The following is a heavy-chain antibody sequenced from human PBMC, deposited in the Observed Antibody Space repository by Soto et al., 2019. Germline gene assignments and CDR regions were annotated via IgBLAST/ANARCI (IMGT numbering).Heavy chain of an antibody. V-gene: IGHV3-13*01. J-gene: IGHJ6*02. CDR1: GFTFSSYD. CDR2: IGTAGDT. Sequence: TGGSLRLSCAASGFTFSSYDMHWVRQATGKGLEWVSAIGTAGDTCYPGSVKGRFTISRENAKNSLYLQMNSLRAGDTAVYYCARGARDPKITIFGVGRNYYYYGMDVWGQGTTVTVSS. CDR3: ARGARDPKITIFGVGRNYYYYGMDV. D-gene: IGHD3-3*01.